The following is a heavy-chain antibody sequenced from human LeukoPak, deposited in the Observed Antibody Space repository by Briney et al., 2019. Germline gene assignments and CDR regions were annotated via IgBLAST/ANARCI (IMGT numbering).Heavy chain of an antibody. Sequence: VASVKVSCKASGGTFSNYAISWVRQAPGQGLEWMGRTIPMFGTTNYAQKFQGRVTITTDESTSTAYMEVSSLRIEDTAVYYCASVTVTTWAPDGHMDVWGKGTTVTVSS. CDR2: TIPMFGTT. V-gene: IGHV1-69*05. CDR3: ASVTVTTWAPDGHMDV. CDR1: GGTFSNYA. J-gene: IGHJ6*03. D-gene: IGHD4-11*01.